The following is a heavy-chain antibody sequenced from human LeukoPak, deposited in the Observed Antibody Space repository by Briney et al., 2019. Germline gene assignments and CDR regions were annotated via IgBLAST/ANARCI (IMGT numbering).Heavy chain of an antibody. D-gene: IGHD1-26*01. CDR2: IYPSGST. CDR1: GGSISSYF. V-gene: IGHV4-4*07. CDR3: ARGWEANLDV. Sequence: PSETLSLTCTVSGGSISSYFWNWIRQPAGKGLEWIGRIYPSGSTNYSPSLKSRVTMSRDTSTNQFFLKLNSMTAADTAVYYCARGWEANLDVWGKGTTLTVSS. J-gene: IGHJ6*04.